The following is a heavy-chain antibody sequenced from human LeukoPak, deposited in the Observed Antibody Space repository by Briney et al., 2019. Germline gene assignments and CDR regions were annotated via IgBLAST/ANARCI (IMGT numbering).Heavy chain of an antibody. Sequence: GGSLRLSCAASGFTFNDYWMTWVRQAPGKGLEWVANIKQDGSDKNYVDSVKGRFTISRDNAENSLYLEMKRLRAEDTALYYCARDYEEHYYDSSRYYGYWGQGTLVTVSS. J-gene: IGHJ4*02. CDR3: ARDYEEHYYDSSRYYGY. CDR2: IKQDGSDK. D-gene: IGHD3-22*01. CDR1: GFTFNDYW. V-gene: IGHV3-7*01.